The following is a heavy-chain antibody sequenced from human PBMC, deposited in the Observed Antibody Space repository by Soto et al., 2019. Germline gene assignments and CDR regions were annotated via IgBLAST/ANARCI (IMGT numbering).Heavy chain of an antibody. CDR3: AHSRTITFGGVIDITDY. Sequence: SGPTLVNPTQTLTLTCTFSGFSLSTSGVGVGWIRQPPGKALEWLALIYWDDDKRYSPSLKSRLTITKDTSKNQVVLTMTNMDPVDTATYYCAHSRTITFGGVIDITDYWGQGTLVTVSS. CDR2: IYWDDDK. CDR1: GFSLSTSGVG. J-gene: IGHJ4*02. D-gene: IGHD3-16*02. V-gene: IGHV2-5*02.